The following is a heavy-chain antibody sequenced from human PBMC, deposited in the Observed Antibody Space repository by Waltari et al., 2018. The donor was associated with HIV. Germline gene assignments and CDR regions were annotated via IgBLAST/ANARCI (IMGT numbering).Heavy chain of an antibody. V-gene: IGHV4-30-4*08. D-gene: IGHD3-3*01. CDR2: IYYNGNT. CDR1: GGSISGGEYY. J-gene: IGHJ4*02. Sequence: QVQLQEAGPGLVKPSQTLSVTCTVSGGSISGGEYYWSWIRQSPGKGLEWIGDIYYNGNTFYSPSLKSPLSISMGWSTNQFSLNLESVTAADTALYFCARGVAGIFDVWGQGTLVTVSS. CDR3: ARGVAGIFDV.